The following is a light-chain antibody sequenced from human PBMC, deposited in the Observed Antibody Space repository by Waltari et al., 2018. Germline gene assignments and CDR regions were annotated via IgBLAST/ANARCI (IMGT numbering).Light chain of an antibody. CDR1: SSAICDYDC. CDR2: DVS. J-gene: IGLJ2*01. Sequence: QSALTQPRSVSGSPGQSVTVSCTGTSSAICDYDCVSWYQHHPGKAPKLLIYDVSKRPSGFPDRFSASKSGNTASLTISGLQAEDEADYYCYSYAGSHEFGGGTKLTVL. V-gene: IGLV2-11*01. CDR3: YSYAGSHE.